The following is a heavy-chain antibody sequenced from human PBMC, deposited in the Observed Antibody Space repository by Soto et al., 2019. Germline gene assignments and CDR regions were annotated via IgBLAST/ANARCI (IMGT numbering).Heavy chain of an antibody. D-gene: IGHD4-17*01. J-gene: IGHJ6*02. V-gene: IGHV2-26*01. CDR2: IFSNDEK. Sequence: SGPTLVNPTETLTLTCTVSGFSLSNARMGVSWIRQPPGKALEWLAHIFSNDEKSYSTSLKSRLTISKDTSKSQVVLTMTNMDPVDTATYYCARTYGGYYYYYGMDVWGQGTTVNVS. CDR1: GFSLSNARMG. CDR3: ARTYGGYYYYYGMDV.